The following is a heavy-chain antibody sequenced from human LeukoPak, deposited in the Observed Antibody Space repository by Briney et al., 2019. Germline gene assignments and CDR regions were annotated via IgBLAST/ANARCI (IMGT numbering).Heavy chain of an antibody. CDR3: ARGLGMKFDL. J-gene: IGHJ4*02. D-gene: IGHD6-13*01. V-gene: IGHV4-28*03. CDR1: GYSISSSYY. Sequence: PSETLSLTCTVSGYSISSSYYWGWIRQPPGKALEWIGYIYYSGSTSYNPSLKSRVTIDRSNNQLSLDLSSVTAADTALYYCARGLGMKFDLWGQGTLVTVSS. CDR2: IYYSGST.